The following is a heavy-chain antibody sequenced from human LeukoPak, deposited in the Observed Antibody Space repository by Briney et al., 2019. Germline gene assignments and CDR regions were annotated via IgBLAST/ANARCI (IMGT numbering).Heavy chain of an antibody. CDR2: IKKAGSET. J-gene: IGHJ4*02. CDR1: GFTFSHYW. V-gene: IGHV3-7*01. Sequence: GGSLRLSCAASGFTFSHYWMSWVRQAPGKGLEWVAYIKKAGSETYYVDSVKGRFTITRDNTRNSLFLQMYNLRVEDTAVYFCAREDGYCSGGDCYSYFDSWGQGTLVTVSS. D-gene: IGHD2-15*01. CDR3: AREDGYCSGGDCYSYFDS.